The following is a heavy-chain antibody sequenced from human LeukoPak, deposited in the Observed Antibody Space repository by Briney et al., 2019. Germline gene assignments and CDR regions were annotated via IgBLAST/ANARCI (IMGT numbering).Heavy chain of an antibody. Sequence: GGSLRLSCAASGFTFDDYAMHWVRQAPGKGLEWVSGISWNSGSIGYADSVKGRFTISRDNAKNSLYLQMNSLRAEDTALYYCAKGFVGHYYYYMDVWGKGTTVTVSS. J-gene: IGHJ6*03. CDR3: AKGFVGHYYYYMDV. CDR2: ISWNSGSI. V-gene: IGHV3-9*01. CDR1: GFTFDDYA. D-gene: IGHD2-21*01.